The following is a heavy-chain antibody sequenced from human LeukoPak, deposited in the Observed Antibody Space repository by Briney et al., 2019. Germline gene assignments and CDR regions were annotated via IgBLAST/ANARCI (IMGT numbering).Heavy chain of an antibody. V-gene: IGHV3-23*01. CDR1: GFTFSSYS. J-gene: IGHJ4*02. Sequence: TGGSLRLSCAASGFTFSSYSMNWVRQAPGKGLEWVSAISGSGGSTYYADSVKGRFTISRDNSRNTLYLQMNSLRAEDTALYYCAKDARVGWLLLSWWDYCGQGTLVTVSS. CDR2: ISGSGGST. D-gene: IGHD3-22*01. CDR3: AKDARVGWLLLSWWDY.